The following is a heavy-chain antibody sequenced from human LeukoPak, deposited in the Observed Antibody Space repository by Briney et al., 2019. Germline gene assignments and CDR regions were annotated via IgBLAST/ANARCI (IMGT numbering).Heavy chain of an antibody. Sequence: SETLSLTCTVSGGSISSYYWSWIRQPAGKGQEWIGRIHTSGSTNYNPSLKSRVTMSVDTSQNQFSLKMSSVTAADTAVYYCARSYSNSWYFDSWGQGTLVTVSS. CDR3: ARSYSNSWYFDS. V-gene: IGHV4-4*07. J-gene: IGHJ4*02. CDR2: IHTSGST. CDR1: GGSISSYY. D-gene: IGHD6-13*01.